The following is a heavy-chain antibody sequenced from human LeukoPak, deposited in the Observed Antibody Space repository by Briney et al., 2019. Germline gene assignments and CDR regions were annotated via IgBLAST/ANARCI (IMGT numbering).Heavy chain of an antibody. V-gene: IGHV5-51*01. J-gene: IGHJ3*02. CDR2: IYPGDSDT. Sequence: GESLKISCKGSGYSFTSYWIGWVRQMPGKGLEWLGIIYPGDSDTRYSPSFQGQVTISADKSISTAYLQWSSLKASDTAMYYCARPYGSGSCYKPGNHDAFDIWGQGTMVTVSS. CDR3: ARPYGSGSCYKPGNHDAFDI. CDR1: GYSFTSYW. D-gene: IGHD3-10*01.